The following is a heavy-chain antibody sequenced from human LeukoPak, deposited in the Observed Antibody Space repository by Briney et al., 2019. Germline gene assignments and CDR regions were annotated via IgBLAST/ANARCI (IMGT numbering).Heavy chain of an antibody. CDR3: ARDSITMVRGVTLNNWFDP. J-gene: IGHJ5*02. CDR1: GYTFTVYY. D-gene: IGHD3-10*01. Sequence: ASVKVSCTASGYTFTVYYMHWVRQAPGQGLEWMGWINPNSGGTNYAQKFQGRVTMTRDTSISTAYMELSRLRSDDTAVYYCARDSITMVRGVTLNNWFDPWGQGTLVTVSS. V-gene: IGHV1-2*02. CDR2: INPNSGGT.